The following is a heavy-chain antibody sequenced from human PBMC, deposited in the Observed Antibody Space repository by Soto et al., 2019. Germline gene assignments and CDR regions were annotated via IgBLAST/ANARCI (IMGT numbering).Heavy chain of an antibody. CDR2: IRSKAYGGTT. CDR1: GFTFGDYA. J-gene: IGHJ6*02. CDR3: TSDFWSGYYYYYYGMDV. D-gene: IGHD3-3*01. V-gene: IGHV3-49*03. Sequence: GGSLRLSCTASGFTFGDYAMSWFRRAPGKGLEWVGFIRSKAYGGTTEYAASVKGRFTISRDDSKSIAYLQMNSLKTEDTAVYYCTSDFWSGYYYYYYGMDVWGQGTTVTVSS.